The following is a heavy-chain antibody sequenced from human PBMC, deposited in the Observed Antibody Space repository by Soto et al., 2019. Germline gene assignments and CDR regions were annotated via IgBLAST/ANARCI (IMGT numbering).Heavy chain of an antibody. CDR1: GFSFSDYE. J-gene: IGHJ4*02. V-gene: IGHV3-48*03. D-gene: IGHD6-13*01. Sequence: EVQLVESGGGLAQPGGSLRLSCVASGFSFSDYEMNWVRQAPGKGLEWVAYISSGGSTTHYADSVRGRITVSRDNARKSLYLQMNTLSVGDTALYYCARDRAAGGYWGQGTLVTVSS. CDR3: ARDRAAGGY. CDR2: ISSGGSTT.